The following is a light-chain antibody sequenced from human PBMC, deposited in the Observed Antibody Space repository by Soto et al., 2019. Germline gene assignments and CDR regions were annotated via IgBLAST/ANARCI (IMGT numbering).Light chain of an antibody. CDR3: QQANTFPIT. CDR2: ASS. V-gene: IGKV1-12*01. CDR1: QDILSW. J-gene: IGKJ3*01. Sequence: DIQMTQSPFSVSASVGDTVTITCRASQDILSWLAWYQQKPGEAPRLLIYASSNLQSGVPSRFSGSRSGTDLTLTISSLQPEDFATYYCQQANTFPITFGPGTRLDIK.